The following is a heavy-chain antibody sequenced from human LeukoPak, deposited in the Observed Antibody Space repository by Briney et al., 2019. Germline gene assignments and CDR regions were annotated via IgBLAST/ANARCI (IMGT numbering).Heavy chain of an antibody. J-gene: IGHJ4*02. CDR3: ARDGQIFDY. Sequence: HPGGSLRLSCAASGFTFSSYTMNWVRQAPGKGLEWVSYISSSGSTIYYADSVKGRFTISRDNAKNSLYLQMNSLRAEDTAVYYCARDGQIFDYWGQGTLVTVSS. V-gene: IGHV3-48*04. CDR1: GFTFSSYT. CDR2: ISSSGSTI.